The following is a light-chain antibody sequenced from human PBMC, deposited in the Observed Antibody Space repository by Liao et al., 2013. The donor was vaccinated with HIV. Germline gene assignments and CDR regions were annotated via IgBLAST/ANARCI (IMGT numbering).Light chain of an antibody. CDR2: YDS. J-gene: IGLJ1*01. V-gene: IGLV3-21*04. Sequence: SYVLTQPPSVSVAPGKTARITCGGNNIGSKSVHWYQQKPGQAPVLLIYYDSDRPSGIPERISGSNSGNTATLTISRVEAGDEADYFCQVWDSSSDHPVFGTGTKVTVL. CDR3: QVWDSSSDHPV. CDR1: NIGSKS.